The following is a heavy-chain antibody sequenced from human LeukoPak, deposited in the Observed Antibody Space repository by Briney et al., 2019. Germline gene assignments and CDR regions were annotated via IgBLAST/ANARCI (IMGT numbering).Heavy chain of an antibody. V-gene: IGHV6-1*01. Sequence: SQTLSLTCAISGDSVSSNSAAWNWIRQSPSRGLEWLGRTYYRSKWYNDYAVSVKSRITINPDTSKNQFSLQLNSVTPEDTAVYYCARYSPPSSYYYGSGSYSAPRGFQHWGQGTLVTVSS. J-gene: IGHJ1*01. CDR1: GDSVSSNSAA. CDR2: TYYRSKWYN. D-gene: IGHD3-10*01. CDR3: ARYSPPSSYYYGSGSYSAPRGFQH.